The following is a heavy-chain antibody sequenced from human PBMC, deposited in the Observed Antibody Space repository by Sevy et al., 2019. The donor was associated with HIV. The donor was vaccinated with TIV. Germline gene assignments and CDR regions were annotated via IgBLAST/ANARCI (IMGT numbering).Heavy chain of an antibody. CDR2: IKRDGSEK. D-gene: IGHD2-2*01. J-gene: IGHJ6*02. V-gene: IGHV3-7*03. CDR1: GFTFSNYW. Sequence: GGSLRLSCAASGFTFSNYWMSWVRQAPGKGLEWVANIKRDGSEKYYVASVKGRFTISRDNAKTSLYLQMNSLRADVTAVYYCARDCSSATYLWGLDVWGQGTTVTVSS. CDR3: ARDCSSATYLWGLDV.